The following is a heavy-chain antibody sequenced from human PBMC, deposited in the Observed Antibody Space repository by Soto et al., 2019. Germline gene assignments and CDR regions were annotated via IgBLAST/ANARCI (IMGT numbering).Heavy chain of an antibody. Sequence: SETLSLTCTVSGDSISNYYWSWIRQPPGKGLEWIGYIYYSGSTNYNPSLKSRVTISVDTSKNQFSLKLSSVTAADTAVYYCARASPDYSNYSYYYYYYMDVWGKGTTVTVSS. J-gene: IGHJ6*03. D-gene: IGHD4-4*01. CDR2: IYYSGST. CDR3: ARASPDYSNYSYYYYYYMDV. V-gene: IGHV4-59*12. CDR1: GDSISNYY.